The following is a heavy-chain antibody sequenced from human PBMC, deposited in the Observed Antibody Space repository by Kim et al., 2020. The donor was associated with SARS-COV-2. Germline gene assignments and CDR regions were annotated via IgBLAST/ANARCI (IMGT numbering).Heavy chain of an antibody. Sequence: GGSLRLSCTASGFTFSNSGMAWVRQAPGKGKEWVSSIGVSGSPFYPDSVMGRFIISRDNSVNQLYLQLNSLRVEDTAIYYCGKRRGGSGWGGNLENGGQG. J-gene: IGHJ1*01. CDR3: GKRRGGSGWGGNLEN. CDR1: GFTFSNSG. CDR2: IGVSGSP. V-gene: IGHV3-23*01. D-gene: IGHD6-25*01.